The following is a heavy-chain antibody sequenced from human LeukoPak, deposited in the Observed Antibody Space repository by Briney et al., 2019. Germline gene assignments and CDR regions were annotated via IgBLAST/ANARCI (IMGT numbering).Heavy chain of an antibody. CDR2: VIPDSGAT. V-gene: IGHV1-2*02. Sequence: ASVTVSCKASGYTFTAYYIHWVRQAPGQGLEWVGWVIPDSGATKYAQKFQGRVTMTRDTSISTAYMELSSLTSDDAAVYYCARACGGTSCHLNAWGQGTLLTVYS. J-gene: IGHJ5*02. D-gene: IGHD2-21*01. CDR3: ARACGGTSCHLNA. CDR1: GYTFTAYY.